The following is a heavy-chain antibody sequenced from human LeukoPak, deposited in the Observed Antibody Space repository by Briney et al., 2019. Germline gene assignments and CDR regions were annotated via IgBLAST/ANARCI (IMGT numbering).Heavy chain of an antibody. Sequence: PGGSLRLSCAASGFTFSSYEMNWVRQAPGKGLEWVSYISGSGSTIYYADSVKGRFTVSRDNAKNSLYLQMNSLRAEDTAVYYCAKEDRQQWLVDYWGQGTLVTVSS. D-gene: IGHD6-19*01. CDR1: GFTFSSYE. CDR2: ISGSGSTI. V-gene: IGHV3-48*03. J-gene: IGHJ4*02. CDR3: AKEDRQQWLVDY.